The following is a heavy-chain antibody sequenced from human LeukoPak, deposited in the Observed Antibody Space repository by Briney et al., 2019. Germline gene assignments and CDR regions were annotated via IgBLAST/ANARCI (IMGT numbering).Heavy chain of an antibody. CDR1: GLTFRNYA. D-gene: IGHD1/OR15-1a*01. CDR3: VKSNNLGGDY. Sequence: GGSLRLSCAASGLTFRNYAMNWVRQAPGKGLEWVSSISGSGGGTFYADSVKGRFTISRDNSKKTVYLQMQSLRIEDTAVYYCVKSNNLGGDYWGQGTLVTVSS. J-gene: IGHJ4*02. CDR2: ISGSGGGT. V-gene: IGHV3-23*01.